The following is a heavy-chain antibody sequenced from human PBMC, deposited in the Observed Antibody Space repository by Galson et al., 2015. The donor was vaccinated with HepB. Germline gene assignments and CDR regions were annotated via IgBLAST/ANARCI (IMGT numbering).Heavy chain of an antibody. CDR1: GFIFNNYT. CDR3: ARGPPFHPYYDILTGYLSD. D-gene: IGHD3-9*01. J-gene: IGHJ4*02. V-gene: IGHV3-30-3*01. CDR2: ISYDGNNK. Sequence: SLRLSCAASGFIFNNYTLHWVRQTPGKGLEWVAVISYDGNNKFYADSVKGRFTISRDDSKNSLYLQMKSLTSEDTASYYCARGPPFHPYYDILTGYLSDWGQGTLVTVSS.